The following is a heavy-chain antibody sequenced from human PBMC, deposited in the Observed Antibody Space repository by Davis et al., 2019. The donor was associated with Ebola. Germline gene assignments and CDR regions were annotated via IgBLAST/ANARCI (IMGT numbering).Heavy chain of an antibody. D-gene: IGHD6-6*01. CDR1: GFTFNGSA. V-gene: IGHV3-73*01. CDR3: TSSSPDY. J-gene: IGHJ4*02. Sequence: GESLKLSCAAPGFTFNGSAMHWVRQASGKGLEWVGRIRSKANSYATAYAASVKGRFTISRDDSKNTAYLQMNSLKTEDTAVYYCTSSSPDYWGQGTLVTVSS. CDR2: IRSKANSYAT.